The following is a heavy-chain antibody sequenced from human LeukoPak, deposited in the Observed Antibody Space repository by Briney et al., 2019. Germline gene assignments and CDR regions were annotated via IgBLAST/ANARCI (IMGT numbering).Heavy chain of an antibody. CDR2: IYPGDSDT. V-gene: IGHV5-51*01. CDR1: GYSFTNYW. D-gene: IGHD6-19*01. Sequence: GESLKISRKGSGYSFTNYWIAWVRQMPGKGLEWMGIIYPGDSDTRYSPSFQGQVTISADKSIGTAYLQWSSLKASDTAMYYCARRDSAWYYFDYWGQGTLVTVPS. J-gene: IGHJ4*02. CDR3: ARRDSAWYYFDY.